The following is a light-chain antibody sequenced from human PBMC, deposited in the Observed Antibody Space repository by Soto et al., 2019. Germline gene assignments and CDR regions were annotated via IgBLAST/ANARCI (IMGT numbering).Light chain of an antibody. CDR2: RDD. J-gene: IGLJ1*01. CDR3: SSYTSSSTIYV. CDR1: SSNIGRNT. V-gene: IGLV1-44*01. Sequence: QSVLTQPPSASGTPGQRVTISCSGSSSNIGRNTVNWYQQFPGTAPKLFIYRDDQRPSGVPDRFSGSKSGNTASLTISGLQAGDEADYFCSSYTSSSTIYVFGNGTKVTV.